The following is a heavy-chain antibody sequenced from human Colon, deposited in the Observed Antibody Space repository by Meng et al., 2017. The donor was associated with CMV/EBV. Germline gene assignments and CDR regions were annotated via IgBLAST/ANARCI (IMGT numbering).Heavy chain of an antibody. J-gene: IGHJ4*02. CDR3: AAEYQLLNTPYFEY. Sequence: GESLKISCVDSGFTFARYTIHWVRQAPGKGLEWVALISNDEATKKYSDSVKGRLTITRDNSKNTVYLLLDSLRPEDTAVYYCAAEYQLLNTPYFEYWGQGTLVTVSS. CDR2: ISNDEATK. CDR1: GFTFARYT. V-gene: IGHV3-30-3*01. D-gene: IGHD3-10*01.